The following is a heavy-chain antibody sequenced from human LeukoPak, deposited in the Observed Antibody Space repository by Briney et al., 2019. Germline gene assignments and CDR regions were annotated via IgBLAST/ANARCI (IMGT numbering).Heavy chain of an antibody. D-gene: IGHD3-22*01. CDR2: ISSLSGTI. Sequence: GGSLRLSCAASGLTFSSYSMNWVRQAPGEGLEWVSYISSLSGTIYYADSVKGRFTISRDNAKNSLYLQMNSLRAEDTAVYYCARTCCGYSNYYYYYMDVWGKGTTVTVSS. CDR1: GLTFSSYS. V-gene: IGHV3-48*01. CDR3: ARTCCGYSNYYYYYMDV. J-gene: IGHJ6*03.